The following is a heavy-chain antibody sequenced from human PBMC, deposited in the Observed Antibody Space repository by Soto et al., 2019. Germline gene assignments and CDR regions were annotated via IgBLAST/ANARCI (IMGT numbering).Heavy chain of an antibody. CDR1: GFTFSSYA. D-gene: IGHD2-2*01. CDR3: AKDPPSVVPAAEWSWFDP. J-gene: IGHJ5*02. Sequence: PGGSLRLSCAASGFTFSSYAMSWVRQAPGKGLEWVSAISGSGGSTYYADSVKGRFTISRDNSKNTLYLQMNSLRAEDTAVYYCAKDPPSVVPAAEWSWFDPWGQGTLVTVSS. V-gene: IGHV3-23*01. CDR2: ISGSGGST.